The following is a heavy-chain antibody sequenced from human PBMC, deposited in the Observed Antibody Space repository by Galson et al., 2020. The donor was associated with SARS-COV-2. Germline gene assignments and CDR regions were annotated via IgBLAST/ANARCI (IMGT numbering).Heavy chain of an antibody. D-gene: IGHD3-9*01. CDR1: GFTFSSYG. CDR2: IRYDGSNK. Sequence: GESLKISCAASGFTFSSYGMHWVRQAPGKGLEWVAFIRYDGSNKYYADSVKGRFTISRDNSKNTLYLQMNSLRAEDTAVYYCAKDTARRYFSYYYGMDVWGQGTTVTVSS. J-gene: IGHJ6*02. V-gene: IGHV3-30*02. CDR3: AKDTARRYFSYYYGMDV.